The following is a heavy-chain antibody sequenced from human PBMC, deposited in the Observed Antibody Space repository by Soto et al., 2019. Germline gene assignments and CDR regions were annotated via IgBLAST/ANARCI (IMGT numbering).Heavy chain of an antibody. V-gene: IGHV1-69*12. Sequence: QVQLVQSGAEVKKPGSSVKVSCKASGGTFSSYAISWVRQAPGQGLEWMGGIIPIFGTANYAQKFQGRVTMTADECTSTADMELSGLRSEDTAVYYCARVRASYSSSWYMVDPWGQGSLVTVSS. CDR1: GGTFSSYA. CDR3: ARVRASYSSSWYMVDP. CDR2: IIPIFGTA. D-gene: IGHD6-13*01. J-gene: IGHJ5*02.